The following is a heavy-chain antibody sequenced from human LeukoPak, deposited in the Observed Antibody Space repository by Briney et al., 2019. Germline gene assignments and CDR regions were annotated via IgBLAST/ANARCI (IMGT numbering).Heavy chain of an antibody. V-gene: IGHV3-23*01. D-gene: IGHD3-22*01. Sequence: GGSLRLSCAASGFTFSNYVMSWVRQAPGKGLEWVSAISGSGGTTYYADSVKGRFTISRDSSKNTLYLQMNSLRAEDTAVYYCAKDRPNYYGSNGHYYKLNGDCWGQGTLVTVSS. J-gene: IGHJ4*02. CDR3: AKDRPNYYGSNGHYYKLNGDC. CDR1: GFTFSNYV. CDR2: ISGSGGTT.